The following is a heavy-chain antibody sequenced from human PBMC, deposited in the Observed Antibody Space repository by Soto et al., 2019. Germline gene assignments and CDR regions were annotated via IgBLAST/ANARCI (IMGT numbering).Heavy chain of an antibody. D-gene: IGHD6-13*01. Sequence: SETLSLTCAVYGGSFSGYYWSWIRQPPGKGLEWIGEINHSGSTNDNPSIKSRVTRSVDTSKNKFSLKLRSVTASDTAVYYCATGLAAAGTGFDYWGQGTLVTVSS. CDR1: GGSFSGYY. CDR3: ATGLAAAGTGFDY. J-gene: IGHJ4*02. V-gene: IGHV4-34*01. CDR2: INHSGST.